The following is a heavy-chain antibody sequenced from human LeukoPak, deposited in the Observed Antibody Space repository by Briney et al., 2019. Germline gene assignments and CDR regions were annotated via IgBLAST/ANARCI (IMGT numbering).Heavy chain of an antibody. Sequence: GGSLRLSCAASGFTFSSYAMSWVRQAPGKGLEWVSGISGSGGSTYYADSVKGRFTISRDNSKNTLYLQMNSLRAEGTAVYYCAKDPRSDLSPFDYWGQGTVVTVAS. J-gene: IGHJ4*02. CDR3: AKDPRSDLSPFDY. CDR2: ISGSGGST. D-gene: IGHD2-21*01. V-gene: IGHV3-23*01. CDR1: GFTFSSYA.